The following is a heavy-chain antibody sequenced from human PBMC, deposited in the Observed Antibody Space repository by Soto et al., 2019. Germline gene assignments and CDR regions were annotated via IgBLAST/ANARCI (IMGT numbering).Heavy chain of an antibody. D-gene: IGHD3-3*01. V-gene: IGHV4-34*01. J-gene: IGHJ5*02. CDR3: ATSITVFGLLIPPFDP. CDR1: GGSVNCYY. CDR2: INHTGGT. Sequence: TSETLSLTCAVYGGSVNCYYLNWIRQPPGKGLEWIGEINHTGGTNYNPSLKSRVTMSVDTSKNQFSLRLSSVTAADTAIYYCATSITVFGLLIPPFDPWGQGTQVTVSS.